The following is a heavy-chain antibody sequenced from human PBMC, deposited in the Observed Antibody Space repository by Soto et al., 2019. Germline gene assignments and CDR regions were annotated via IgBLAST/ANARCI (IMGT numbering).Heavy chain of an antibody. J-gene: IGHJ6*02. CDR2: MYYSGSP. V-gene: IGHV4-61*08. CDR3: AGDGGGMDV. D-gene: IGHD3-16*01. CDR1: GNSVSNGGYY. Sequence: PSETLSLTCTVSGNSVSNGGYYWSWIRQPPGKGLEWIGYMYYSGSPNYNPSLSSRVTISLDTSKNQFSLKLSSVTPADTAIYYCAGDGGGMDVWGQGTTVTVSS.